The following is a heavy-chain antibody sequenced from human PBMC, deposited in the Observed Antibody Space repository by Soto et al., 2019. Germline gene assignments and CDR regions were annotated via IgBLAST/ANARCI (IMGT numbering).Heavy chain of an antibody. CDR2: ISSSSSTI. V-gene: IGHV3-48*01. CDR3: ARAGDYYYYYYMDV. D-gene: IGHD4-17*01. Sequence: EVQLVESGGGLVQPGGSLRLSCAASGFTFSSYSMNWVRQAPGKGLEWVSYISSSSSTIYYADSVKGRSTISRDNAKNSLYLQMNSLRAEDTAVYYCARAGDYYYYYYMDVWGKGTAVTVSS. CDR1: GFTFSSYS. J-gene: IGHJ6*03.